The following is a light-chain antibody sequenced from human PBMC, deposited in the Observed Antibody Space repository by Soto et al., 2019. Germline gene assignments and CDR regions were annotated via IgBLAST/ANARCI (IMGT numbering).Light chain of an antibody. V-gene: IGKV3-15*01. CDR1: QGVSRK. CDR3: QQYHTWPIT. Sequence: DIVMTQSPATLSVAPGERVTFSCRASQGVSRKLAWYQHKPGQAPRLLLSGASNGATGIPARFSGSGSGTEFTLTISSLQSEDCAIYYCQQYHTWPITFGGGTKVDIK. J-gene: IGKJ4*01. CDR2: GAS.